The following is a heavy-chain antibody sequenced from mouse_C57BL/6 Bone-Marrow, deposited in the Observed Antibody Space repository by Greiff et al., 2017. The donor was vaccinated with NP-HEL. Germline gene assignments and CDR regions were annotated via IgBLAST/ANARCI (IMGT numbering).Heavy chain of an antibody. J-gene: IGHJ4*01. CDR2: IYPGGGYT. CDR1: GYTFTNYW. CDR3: ARYGKDAMDY. V-gene: IGHV1-63*01. Sequence: VKLMESGAELVRPGTSVKMSCKASGYTFTNYWIGWAKQRPGHGLEWIGDIYPGGGYTNYNEKFKGKATLTADKSSSTAYMQFSSLTSEDSAIYYCARYGKDAMDYWGQGTSVTVSS. D-gene: IGHD1-1*01.